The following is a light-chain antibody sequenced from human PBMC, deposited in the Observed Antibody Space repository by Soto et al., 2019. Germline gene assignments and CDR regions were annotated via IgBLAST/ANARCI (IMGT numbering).Light chain of an antibody. V-gene: IGKV3-11*01. CDR2: DAS. J-gene: IGKJ5*01. Sequence: EIVLTQSPATLSLSPGVRATLSCRASQSVSSYLAWYQQNPGQAPRLLIYDASNRATGIPARFSGSGSGTDFTVTISSLEPEDFAVYYCQQRYSWPITFGQGTRLEI. CDR1: QSVSSY. CDR3: QQRYSWPIT.